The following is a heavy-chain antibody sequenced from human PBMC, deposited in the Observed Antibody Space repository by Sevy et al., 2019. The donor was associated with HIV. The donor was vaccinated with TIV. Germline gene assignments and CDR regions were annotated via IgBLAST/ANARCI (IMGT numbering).Heavy chain of an antibody. CDR1: GGSISSGGYY. J-gene: IGHJ4*02. Sequence: SETLSLTCTVSGGSISSGGYYWSWIRQHPGKGLEWIGYIYYSGSTYYNPSLKSRVTISVDTSKNQFSLKLSSVTAADTAVYYCARGGDYSINLFDYWGQGTLVTVSS. V-gene: IGHV4-31*03. CDR2: IYYSGST. D-gene: IGHD4-4*01. CDR3: ARGGDYSINLFDY.